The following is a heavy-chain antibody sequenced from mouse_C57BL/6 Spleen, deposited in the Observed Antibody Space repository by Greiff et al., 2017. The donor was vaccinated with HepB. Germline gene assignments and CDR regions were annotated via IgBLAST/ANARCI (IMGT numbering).Heavy chain of an antibody. V-gene: IGHV1-62-2*01. Sequence: VQLQQSGAELVKPGASVKLSCKASGYTFTEYTIHWVKQRSGQGLEWIGWFYPGSGSIKYNEKFKDKATLTADKSSSTVYMELSRLTSEDSAVYCCARHPHYYGSSYLYYFDYWGQGTTLTVSS. J-gene: IGHJ2*01. CDR2: FYPGSGSI. D-gene: IGHD1-1*01. CDR1: GYTFTEYT. CDR3: ARHPHYYGSSYLYYFDY.